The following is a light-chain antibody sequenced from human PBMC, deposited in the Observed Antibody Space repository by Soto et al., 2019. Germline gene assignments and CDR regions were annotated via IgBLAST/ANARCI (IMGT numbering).Light chain of an antibody. J-gene: IGLJ2*01. V-gene: IGLV2-8*01. CDR1: SSDIGAYNY. CDR3: SSFAGGAHLV. CDR2: DVN. Sequence: QPALAQPPSASGSPGQSVTISCTGSSSDIGAYNYVYWYQQYPGKAPKLIIYDVNQRPSGVPDRFSGSKSGNTASLTVSGLQAEDESVYYCSSFAGGAHLVFGGGTKLTVL.